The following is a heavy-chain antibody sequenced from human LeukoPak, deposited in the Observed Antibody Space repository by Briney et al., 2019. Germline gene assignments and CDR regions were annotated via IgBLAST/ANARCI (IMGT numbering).Heavy chain of an antibody. CDR3: ARGETTYYDFWSGYQLDY. CDR2: ISGSGGST. J-gene: IGHJ4*02. Sequence: GGSLRLSCAASGFTFSSYAMSWVRQAPGKGLEWVSAISGSGGSTYYADSVKGRFTISRDNSKNTLYLQMNSLRAEDTAVYYCARGETTYYDFWSGYQLDYWGQGTLVTVSS. CDR1: GFTFSSYA. V-gene: IGHV3-23*01. D-gene: IGHD3-3*01.